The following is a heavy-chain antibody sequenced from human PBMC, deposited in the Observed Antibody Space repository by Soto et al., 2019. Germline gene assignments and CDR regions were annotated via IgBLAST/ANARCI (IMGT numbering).Heavy chain of an antibody. CDR3: AKDTLYDSSGYYYVGYNWFDP. J-gene: IGHJ5*02. V-gene: IGHV1-3*01. D-gene: IGHD3-22*01. CDR1: GYTFTSYA. Sequence: ASVKVSCKASGYTFTSYAMHWVRQAPGQRLEWMGWINAGNGNTKYSQKFQGRVTITRDTSASTAYMELSSLRSEDTAVYYCAKDTLYDSSGYYYVGYNWFDPWGQGTLVTVSS. CDR2: INAGNGNT.